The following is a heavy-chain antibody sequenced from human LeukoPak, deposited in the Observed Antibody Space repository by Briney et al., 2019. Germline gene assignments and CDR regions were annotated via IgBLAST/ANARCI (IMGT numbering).Heavy chain of an antibody. CDR2: INPTGGGT. CDR3: ASAFRTRGLYAFDI. CDR1: GYTFTRHY. D-gene: IGHD3-10*01. J-gene: IGHJ3*02. V-gene: IGHV1-46*01. Sequence: GASVKVSCKASGYTFTRHYIHWVRQAPGQALEWMGLINPTGGGTSYAQKFQGRVTMTRDTSTTTVYMDLSSLRSEDTAVYYCASAFRTRGLYAFDIWGQGTMLSVSS.